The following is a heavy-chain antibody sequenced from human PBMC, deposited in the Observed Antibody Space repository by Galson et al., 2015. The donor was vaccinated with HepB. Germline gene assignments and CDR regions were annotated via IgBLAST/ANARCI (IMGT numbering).Heavy chain of an antibody. CDR3: AKRIRGSGNYEAAPGFYFYYGTDV. CDR1: GFTFSSYA. V-gene: IGHV3-23*01. D-gene: IGHD3-10*01. J-gene: IGHJ6*02. CDR2: ISGSGGST. Sequence: SLRLSCAASGFTFSSYAMNWVRQAPGKGLEWVSGISGSGGSTFYPDSVKGRFTISRDNSKNTLYLQMNSLRAEDTAVYYCAKRIRGSGNYEAAPGFYFYYGTDVWGQGTTVTVSS.